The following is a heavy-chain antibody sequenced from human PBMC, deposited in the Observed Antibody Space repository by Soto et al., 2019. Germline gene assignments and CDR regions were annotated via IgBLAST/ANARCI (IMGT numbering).Heavy chain of an antibody. CDR2: VFYRGNS. D-gene: IGHD3-16*02. CDR3: ARGEVSSDWFDP. Sequence: VQLQESGPGLVKPSETLSLTCTVSGGSVSSDIYYWSWIRQPPGKGLEWIGYVFYRGNSKYNPSLKSRVTISVDTSKNQFSLNLNSVTAADTAVYYCARGEVSSDWFDPWGQGTLVTVSS. V-gene: IGHV4-61*01. J-gene: IGHJ5*02. CDR1: GGSVSSDIYY.